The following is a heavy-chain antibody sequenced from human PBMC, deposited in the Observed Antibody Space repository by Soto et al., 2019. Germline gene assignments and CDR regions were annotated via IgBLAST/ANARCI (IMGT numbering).Heavy chain of an antibody. J-gene: IGHJ4*02. D-gene: IGHD4-17*01. CDR1: GYTFSNYG. V-gene: IGHV1-18*01. CDR2: ISAYNGNT. CDR3: SRESANLIYGVYVGGADY. Sequence: QAPLVQSGGEVKKPGASVKVSCKASGYTFSNYGMSWVRQAPGQGLEWMGWISAYNGNTKYAQKFQGRLTMTTDTSTSTAYMELRSLRSDDTAVYYCSRESANLIYGVYVGGADYWGQGTLVTVSS.